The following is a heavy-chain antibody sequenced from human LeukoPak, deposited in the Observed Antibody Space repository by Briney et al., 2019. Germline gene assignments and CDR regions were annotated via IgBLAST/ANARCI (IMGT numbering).Heavy chain of an antibody. J-gene: IGHJ6*02. Sequence: GRSLRLSCAASGFTFSSYGMHWVRQAPGKGLEWVAVIWYDVSNKYYADSVKGRFTISRDNSKNTLYLQMNSLRAEDTAVYYCARERRDRAAAGTGNYYYYYGMDVWGQGTTVTVSS. V-gene: IGHV3-33*01. CDR1: GFTFSSYG. D-gene: IGHD6-13*01. CDR3: ARERRDRAAAGTGNYYYYYGMDV. CDR2: IWYDVSNK.